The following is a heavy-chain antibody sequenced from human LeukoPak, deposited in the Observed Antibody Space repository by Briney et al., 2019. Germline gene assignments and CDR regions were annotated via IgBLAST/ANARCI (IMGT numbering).Heavy chain of an antibody. CDR1: GYTLTELS. D-gene: IGHD6-19*01. Sequence: ASVKVSCKVSGYTLTELSIHWVRQAPEKGLEWMGSFDPEDGETIYALKFQGRVTMTADTSTDTAYMELSSLRSEDTAVYYCATAVPKNSGSFKLTNCFDPWGQGTLVTVSS. CDR2: FDPEDGET. V-gene: IGHV1-24*01. CDR3: ATAVPKNSGSFKLTNCFDP. J-gene: IGHJ5*02.